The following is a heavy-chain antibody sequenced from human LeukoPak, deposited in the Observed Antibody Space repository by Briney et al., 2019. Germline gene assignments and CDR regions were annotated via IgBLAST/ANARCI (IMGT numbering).Heavy chain of an antibody. D-gene: IGHD6-13*01. V-gene: IGHV4-39*07. Sequence: SETLSLTCTVSGGSISSSSYYRGWIRQPPGKGLEWIGSIYYSGSTYYNPSLKSRVTISVDTSKNQFSLKLSSVTAADTAVYYCARRDSSSWYYFDYWGQGTLVTVSS. CDR1: GGSISSSSYY. CDR3: ARRDSSSWYYFDY. J-gene: IGHJ4*02. CDR2: IYYSGST.